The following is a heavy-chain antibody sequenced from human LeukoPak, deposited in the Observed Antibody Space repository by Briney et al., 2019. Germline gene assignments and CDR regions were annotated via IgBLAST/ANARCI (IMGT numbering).Heavy chain of an antibody. CDR2: ISVVGDTT. V-gene: IGHV3-23*01. D-gene: IGHD2-15*01. J-gene: IGHJ6*02. CDR3: AKVDCSGGSCYGFSYFYYGMDV. CDR1: GFTFSNYG. Sequence: PGGSLRLSCAASGFTFSNYGMSWARQAPGKGLEWVSVISVVGDTTYYADSVKGRFTISRDNSKNTVFLQMNSLRAKDTAVYYCAKVDCSGGSCYGFSYFYYGMDVWGQGTTVTVSS.